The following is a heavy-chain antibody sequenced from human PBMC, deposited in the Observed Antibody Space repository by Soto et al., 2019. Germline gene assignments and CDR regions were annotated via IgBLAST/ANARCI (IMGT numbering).Heavy chain of an antibody. CDR1: GYTFTGYY. CDR3: ARAGYCSSTSCPGRAFDI. D-gene: IGHD2-2*01. J-gene: IGHJ3*02. CDR2: INPNSGGT. V-gene: IGHV1-2*04. Sequence: ASVKVSCKAYGYTFTGYYMHWVRQAPGQGLEWMGWINPNSGGTNYAQKFQGWVTMTRDTSISTAYMELSRLRSDDTAVYYCARAGYCSSTSCPGRAFDIWGQGTMVTVSS.